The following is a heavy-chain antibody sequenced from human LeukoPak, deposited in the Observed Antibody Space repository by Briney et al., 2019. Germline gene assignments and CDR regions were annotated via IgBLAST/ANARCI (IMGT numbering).Heavy chain of an antibody. J-gene: IGHJ5*02. V-gene: IGHV1-46*01. D-gene: IGHD3-22*01. CDR2: INPSGGST. CDR1: GYTFTSYY. CDR3: ARGPVDDSSGYYYDSWFDP. Sequence: ASVKVSCKASGYTFTSYYMHWVRQAPGQGLEWMGLINPSGGSTSYAQKFQGRVTMTRDTSTSTVYMELSSLRSEDTAVYYCARGPVDDSSGYYYDSWFDPWGQGTLVTVSS.